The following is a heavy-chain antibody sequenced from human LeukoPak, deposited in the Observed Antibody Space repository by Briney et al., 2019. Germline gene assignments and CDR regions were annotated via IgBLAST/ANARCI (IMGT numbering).Heavy chain of an antibody. CDR2: ISWDGGST. Sequence: GGSLRLSCAASGFTFDDYTMHWVRQAPGKGLEWVSLISWDGGSTYYANSVKGRFTISRDNSKNSLYLQMNSLRTEDTALYYCAKLGYCSGGSCDRMDVWGKGTTVTVSS. J-gene: IGHJ6*04. CDR1: GFTFDDYT. D-gene: IGHD2-15*01. V-gene: IGHV3-43*01. CDR3: AKLGYCSGGSCDRMDV.